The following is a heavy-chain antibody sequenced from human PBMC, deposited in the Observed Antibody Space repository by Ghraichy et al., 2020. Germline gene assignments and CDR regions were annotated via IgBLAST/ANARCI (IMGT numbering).Heavy chain of an antibody. J-gene: IGHJ4*02. Sequence: GGSLRLSCAASGFTVSTNYMTWLRQAPGKGLEWVSVIYNDGSTYYADSVKGRFTISRDNSKNTLYLQMNSLRAEDTAVYYCAISAGNVRTRFDDWGQGTLVTVSS. CDR3: AISAGNVRTRFDD. CDR1: GFTVSTNY. CDR2: IYNDGST. V-gene: IGHV3-66*01. D-gene: IGHD1-1*01.